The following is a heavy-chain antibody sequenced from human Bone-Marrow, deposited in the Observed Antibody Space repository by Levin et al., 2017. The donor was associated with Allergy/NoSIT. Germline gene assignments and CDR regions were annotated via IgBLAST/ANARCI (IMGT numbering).Heavy chain of an antibody. V-gene: IGHV3-30-3*01. D-gene: IGHD3-9*01. Sequence: GESLKISCAASGFTFSSYAMHWVRQAPGKGLEWVAVISYDGSNKYYADSVKGRFTISRDNSKNTLYLQMNSLRAEDTAVYYCARDPGDLDDILTGYSNWFDPWGQGTLVTVSS. J-gene: IGHJ5*02. CDR1: GFTFSSYA. CDR3: ARDPGDLDDILTGYSNWFDP. CDR2: ISYDGSNK.